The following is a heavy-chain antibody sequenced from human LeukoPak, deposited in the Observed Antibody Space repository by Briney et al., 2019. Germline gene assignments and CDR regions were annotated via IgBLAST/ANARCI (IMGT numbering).Heavy chain of an antibody. Sequence: PGGSLRLSCAASGFTFDEYSMQWVRQAPGKGLEWVSVIEWNGGRTYYADSVKGRFTISRDNNKKSLYLQMNSLRTEDTAFYYCGKDIQNHDFWSGYEYRGQGTLVTVSS. CDR3: GKDIQNHDFWSGYEY. D-gene: IGHD3-3*01. J-gene: IGHJ4*02. CDR1: GFTFDEYS. V-gene: IGHV3-43*01. CDR2: IEWNGGRT.